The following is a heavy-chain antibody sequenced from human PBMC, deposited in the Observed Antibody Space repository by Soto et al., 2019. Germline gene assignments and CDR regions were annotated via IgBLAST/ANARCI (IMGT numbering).Heavy chain of an antibody. Sequence: EVQVLESGGGVVQPGGSLRLSCVISRLTFSNYALNWVRQAPGKGLEWVSSISGSGDTTYYADSVKGRFTISRDNSKNTLYLQMTSLRVEDTALYYWAKADYSYSWAPGDYWGQGTLVTVSS. CDR2: ISGSGDTT. J-gene: IGHJ4*02. CDR1: RLTFSNYA. CDR3: AKADYSYSWAPGDY. V-gene: IGHV3-23*01. D-gene: IGHD6-13*01.